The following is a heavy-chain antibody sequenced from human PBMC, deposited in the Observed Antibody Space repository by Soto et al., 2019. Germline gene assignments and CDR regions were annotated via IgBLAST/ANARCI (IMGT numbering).Heavy chain of an antibody. CDR2: IFSNDEK. CDR3: ARIPTGIAVAGTMGDAFDI. J-gene: IGHJ3*02. D-gene: IGHD6-19*01. Sequence: QVTLKESGPVLVKPTETLTLTCTVSGFSLSNARMGVSWIRQPPGKALEWLAHIFSNDEKSYSTSLKSRLTISKDTSKSQVVLTMTNMDPVDTATYYCARIPTGIAVAGTMGDAFDIWGQGTMVTVSS. V-gene: IGHV2-26*01. CDR1: GFSLSNARMG.